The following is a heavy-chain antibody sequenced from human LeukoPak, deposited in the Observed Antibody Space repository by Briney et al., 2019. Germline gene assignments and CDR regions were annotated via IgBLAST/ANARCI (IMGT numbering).Heavy chain of an antibody. D-gene: IGHD3-10*02. V-gene: IGHV3-66*01. CDR1: GFTFSGYG. CDR2: IYSGGST. J-gene: IGHJ6*04. CDR3: AELGITMIGGV. Sequence: GGSLRLSCAASGFTFSGYGMSWVRQAPGKGLEWVSVIYSGGSTYYADSVKGRFTISRDNSKNTLYLQMNSLRAEDTAVYYCAELGITMIGGVWGKGTTVTISS.